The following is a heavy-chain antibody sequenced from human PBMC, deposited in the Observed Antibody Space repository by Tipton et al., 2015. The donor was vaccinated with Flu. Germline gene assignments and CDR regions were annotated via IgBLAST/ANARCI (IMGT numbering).Heavy chain of an antibody. CDR3: ARAAYYDSSGYYSNWFDP. Sequence: TLSLTCTVSGGSISSYYWSWIRQPAGKGLEWIGRIYTSGSTSYNPSLKSRVTMSVDTSKNQFSLKLSSVTAADTAVYYCARAAYYDSSGYYSNWFDPWGQGTLVTVSS. CDR1: GGSISSYY. CDR2: IYTSGST. J-gene: IGHJ5*02. V-gene: IGHV4-4*07. D-gene: IGHD3-22*01.